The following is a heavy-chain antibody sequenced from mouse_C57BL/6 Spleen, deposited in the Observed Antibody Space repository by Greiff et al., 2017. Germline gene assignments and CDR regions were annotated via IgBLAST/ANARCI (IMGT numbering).Heavy chain of an antibody. CDR3: ARSPYYYGSSFYWYFDV. J-gene: IGHJ1*03. CDR2: IHPNSGST. CDR1: GYTFTSYW. D-gene: IGHD1-1*01. Sequence: VQLQQPGAELVKPGASVKLSCKASGYTFTSYWMHWVKQRPGQDLEWIGMIHPNSGSTNYNEKFKSKATLTVDKSSSTAYMQLSSLTSEDSAVYYCARSPYYYGSSFYWYFDVWGTGTTVTVSS. V-gene: IGHV1-64*01.